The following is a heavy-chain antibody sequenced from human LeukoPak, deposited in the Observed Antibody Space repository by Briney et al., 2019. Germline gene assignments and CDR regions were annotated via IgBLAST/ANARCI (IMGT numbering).Heavy chain of an antibody. V-gene: IGHV3-21*01. CDR1: GFTFSSYT. D-gene: IGHD3-10*01. CDR2: ITSSSIYI. Sequence: PGGSLRLSCAASGFTFSSYTMNWVRQAPGKGLEWVSSITSSSIYIYYTDSVKGRFTISRGNAKNSLYLQMNSLRAEDTAVYYCARDRDFSSWGQGTLVTVSS. CDR3: ARDRDFSS. J-gene: IGHJ5*02.